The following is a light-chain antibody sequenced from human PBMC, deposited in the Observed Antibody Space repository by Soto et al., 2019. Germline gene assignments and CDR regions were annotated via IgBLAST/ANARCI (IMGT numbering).Light chain of an antibody. J-gene: IGKJ1*01. CDR1: QSVSSN. Sequence: EIVLTQSPGTLSLSPGEGATLSCRASQSVSSNLAWYQQKPGQAPRLLIYGASTRATGIPARFSGSGSGTEFTLIISSLQSEDSAVYYCQQYNSWLWTFGQGTKGDIK. V-gene: IGKV3-15*01. CDR2: GAS. CDR3: QQYNSWLWT.